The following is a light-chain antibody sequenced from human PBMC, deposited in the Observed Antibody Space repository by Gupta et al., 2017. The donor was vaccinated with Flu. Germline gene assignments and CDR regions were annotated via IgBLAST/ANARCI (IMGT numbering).Light chain of an antibody. CDR2: WAS. J-gene: IGKJ3*01. Sequence: DIVMTQSPDSLAVSLGERATINCTSSQSVLYSSNNKNYLAWYQQKPGQPPKLLIYWASTRESGVPDRFSGSGSGTDFTLTINSLQAEDVAVYYCQQEDSTPFTFGHGTKVDIK. CDR3: QQEDSTPFT. CDR1: QSVLYSSNNKNY. V-gene: IGKV4-1*01.